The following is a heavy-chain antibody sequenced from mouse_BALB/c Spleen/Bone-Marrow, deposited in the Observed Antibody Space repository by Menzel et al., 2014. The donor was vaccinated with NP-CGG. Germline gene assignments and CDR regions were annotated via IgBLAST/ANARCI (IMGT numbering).Heavy chain of an antibody. CDR1: GYNFISYW. CDR3: ARNYDYDGGYYAMDY. CDR2: INPSTGYT. Sequence: QVQLQQSGAELAKPGASVKMSCKASGYNFISYWMHWVKQRPGQGLEWIGYINPSTGYTEYNQKFKDKATLTADKSSSKAYMQLSILTSEDSAVYYCARNYDYDGGYYAMDYWGQGTSVTVSS. V-gene: IGHV1-7*01. J-gene: IGHJ4*01. D-gene: IGHD2-4*01.